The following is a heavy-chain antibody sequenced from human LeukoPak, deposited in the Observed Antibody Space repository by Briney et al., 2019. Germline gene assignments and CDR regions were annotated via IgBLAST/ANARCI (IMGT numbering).Heavy chain of an antibody. V-gene: IGHV1-24*01. CDR3: ATMIVVTSNWFDP. D-gene: IGHD3-22*01. Sequence: ASVKVSCKASGFTFTSSAVHWVRQAPGKGLEWMGGFDPEDGETIYAQKFQGRVTMTEDTSTDTAYMELSSLRSEDTAVYYCATMIVVTSNWFDPWGQGTLVTVSS. CDR2: FDPEDGET. CDR1: GFTFTSSA. J-gene: IGHJ5*02.